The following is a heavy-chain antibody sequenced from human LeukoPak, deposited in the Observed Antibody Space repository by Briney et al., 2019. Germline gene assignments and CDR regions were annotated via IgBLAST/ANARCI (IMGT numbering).Heavy chain of an antibody. J-gene: IGHJ4*02. CDR3: AKNHCSSTSCYLFDY. CDR2: ISGSGGST. V-gene: IGHV3-23*01. CDR1: GFTFSSYA. D-gene: IGHD2-2*01. Sequence: GGSLRLSCAASGFTFSSYAMSWVRQAPGKGLEWVSAISGSGGSTYCADSVKGRFTISRDNSKNTLYLQMNSLRAEDTAVYYCAKNHCSSTSCYLFDYWGQGTLVTVSS.